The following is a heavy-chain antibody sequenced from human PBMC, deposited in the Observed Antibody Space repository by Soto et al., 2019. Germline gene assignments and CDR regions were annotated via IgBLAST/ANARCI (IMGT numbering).Heavy chain of an antibody. CDR3: ARHSIYGEFDY. V-gene: IGHV4-59*08. D-gene: IGHD2-21*01. Sequence: SETLSLTCTVSGGSISSYYWSWIRQPPGKGLEWVGYIYYSGSTNYNPSLKSRVTISVDTSKNQFSLKLTSVTATDTAVYYCARHSIYGEFDYWGQGTQVTVSS. CDR1: GGSISSYY. CDR2: IYYSGST. J-gene: IGHJ4*02.